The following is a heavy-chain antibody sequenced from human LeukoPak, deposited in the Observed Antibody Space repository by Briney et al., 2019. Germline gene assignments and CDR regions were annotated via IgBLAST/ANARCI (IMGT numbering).Heavy chain of an antibody. CDR3: ARVKYCGGDCYAFDI. CDR1: GGSISGYY. D-gene: IGHD2-21*01. Sequence: PSETLSLSCTVSGGSISGYYWSWIRQPPGKGLEWMGYIYYSGSTNYNPSLKSRITRSVDTCTNQFSLKLYSVTSADSVVYYCARVKYCGGDCYAFDIWGQGTIVTVSS. J-gene: IGHJ3*02. V-gene: IGHV4-59*01. CDR2: IYYSGST.